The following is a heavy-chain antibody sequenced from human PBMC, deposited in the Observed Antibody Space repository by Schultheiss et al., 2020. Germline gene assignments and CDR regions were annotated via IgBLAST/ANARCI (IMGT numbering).Heavy chain of an antibody. CDR3: ARHKQWHYGMDV. J-gene: IGHJ6*02. CDR2: IKSKTDGGTT. V-gene: IGHV3-15*07. D-gene: IGHD6-19*01. Sequence: GGSLRLSCAASGFTFSNAWMNWVRQAPGKGLEWVGRIKSKTDGGTTDYAAPVKGRFTISRDDSKNSLYLQMNSLKTEDTAVYYCARHKQWHYGMDVWGQGTTVTVSS. CDR1: GFTFSNAW.